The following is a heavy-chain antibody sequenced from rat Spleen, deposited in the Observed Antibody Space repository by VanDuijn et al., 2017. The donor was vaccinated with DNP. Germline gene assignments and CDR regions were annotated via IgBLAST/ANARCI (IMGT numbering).Heavy chain of an antibody. V-gene: IGHV5-25*01. Sequence: EVQLVESGGGLVQPGRSMKLSCAASGFTFSDYYMAWVRQAPKKGLEWVSSINTDGGSTYYPDSVKGRFTISRDNAENTVYLQMNSLRSEDTATYYCTKGGYYYFDYWGQGVMVTVSS. CDR3: TKGGYYYFDY. CDR2: INTDGGST. D-gene: IGHD1-4*01. J-gene: IGHJ2*01. CDR1: GFTFSDYY.